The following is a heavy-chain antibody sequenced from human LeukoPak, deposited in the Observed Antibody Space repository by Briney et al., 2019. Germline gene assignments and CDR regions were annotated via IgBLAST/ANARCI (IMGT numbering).Heavy chain of an antibody. J-gene: IGHJ4*02. CDR2: IIPIFGTA. D-gene: IGHD3-9*01. V-gene: IGHV1-69*06. Sequence: ASVKVSCKASGGTFSSYAISWVRQAPGQGLEWMGGIIPIFGTANYAQKFQGRVTMTEDTSTDTAYMELSSLRSEDTAVYYCATGVLRYFDWLLSTLDYWGQGTLVTVSS. CDR3: ATGVLRYFDWLLSTLDY. CDR1: GGTFSSYA.